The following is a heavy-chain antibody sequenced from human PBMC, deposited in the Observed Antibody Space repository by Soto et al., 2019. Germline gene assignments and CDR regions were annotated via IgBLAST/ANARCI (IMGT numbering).Heavy chain of an antibody. CDR1: GGSISSSSYY. CDR2: IYYSGST. D-gene: IGHD2-8*01. V-gene: IGHV4-39*01. J-gene: IGHJ4*02. Sequence: QLQLQESGPGLVKPSETLSLTCTVSGGSISSSSYYWGWIRQPPGKGLEWIGSIYYSGSTYYNPSLKSRVTIPVATSNNQFSRKLSSVTAADTAVYYCARQYIVLMVYANDYWGQGTLVTVSS. CDR3: ARQYIVLMVYANDY.